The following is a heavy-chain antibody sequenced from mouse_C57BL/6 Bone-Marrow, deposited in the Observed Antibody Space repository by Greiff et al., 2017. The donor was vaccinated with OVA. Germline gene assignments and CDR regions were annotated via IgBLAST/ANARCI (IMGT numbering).Heavy chain of an antibody. J-gene: IGHJ2*01. CDR1: GYTFTSYW. V-gene: IGHV1-55*01. CDR2: IYPGSGST. Sequence: QVQLQQPGAELVKPGASVKMSCKASGYTFTSYWITWVKQRPGQGLEWIGDIYPGSGSTNYNEKFKSKATLTADTSSSTAYMQLSSLTSEDSAVYYCASGGTGTSFDYWGQGTTLTVSS. CDR3: ASGGTGTSFDY. D-gene: IGHD4-1*01.